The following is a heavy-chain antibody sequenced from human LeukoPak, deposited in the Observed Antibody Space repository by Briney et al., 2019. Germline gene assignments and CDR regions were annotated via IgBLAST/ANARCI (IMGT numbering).Heavy chain of an antibody. D-gene: IGHD5-18*01. CDR2: INHSGST. V-gene: IGHV4-34*01. CDR1: GGSFSGYY. Sequence: SETLSLTCAVYGGSFSGYYWSWIRQPPGKGLEWIGEINHSGSTNYNPSLKSRVTISVDTSRNQFSLKLSSVTAADTAVYYCARRTDTRGYRRFDYWGQGTLVTVSS. J-gene: IGHJ4*02. CDR3: ARRTDTRGYRRFDY.